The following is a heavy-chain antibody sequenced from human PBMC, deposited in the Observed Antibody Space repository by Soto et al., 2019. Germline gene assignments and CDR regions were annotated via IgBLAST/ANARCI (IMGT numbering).Heavy chain of an antibody. V-gene: IGHV5-10-1*01. CDR1: GYSFTSYW. Sequence: SLKISCKGSGYSFTSYWISWVRQMPGQGLEWMGRIDPSDSYTNYSPSFQGHVTISADKSISTAYLQWSSLKASDTAMYYCARQPGIAVAGIDYYYYGMDVWGQGTTVTVSS. CDR3: ARQPGIAVAGIDYYYYGMDV. J-gene: IGHJ6*02. D-gene: IGHD6-19*01. CDR2: IDPSDSYT.